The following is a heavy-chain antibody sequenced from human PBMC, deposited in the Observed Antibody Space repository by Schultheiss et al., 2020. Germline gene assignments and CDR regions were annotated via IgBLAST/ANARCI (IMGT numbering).Heavy chain of an antibody. V-gene: IGHV1-2*04. D-gene: IGHD6-13*01. CDR3: ARDRSSSWYRGDDAFDI. CDR2: INPNSGGT. J-gene: IGHJ3*02. Sequence: ASVKVSCKASGFTFTSSAVQWVRQARGQRLEWMGWINPNSGGTNYAQKFQGWVTMTRDTSISTAYMELSRLRSDDTAVYYCARDRSSSWYRGDDAFDIWGQGTMVTVSS. CDR1: GFTFTSSA.